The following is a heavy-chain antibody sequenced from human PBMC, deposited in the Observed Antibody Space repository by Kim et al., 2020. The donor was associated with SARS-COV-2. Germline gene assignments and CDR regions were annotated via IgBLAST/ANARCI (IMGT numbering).Heavy chain of an antibody. CDR3: ARGGPVLLWFGGFDP. Sequence: SETLSLTCTVSGGSISSYYWSWIRQPPGKGLEWIGYIYYSGSTNYNPSLKSRVTISVDTSKNQFSLKLSSVTAADTAVYYCARGGPVLLWFGGFDPWGQGTLVTVSS. V-gene: IGHV4-59*01. D-gene: IGHD3-10*01. J-gene: IGHJ5*02. CDR1: GGSISSYY. CDR2: IYYSGST.